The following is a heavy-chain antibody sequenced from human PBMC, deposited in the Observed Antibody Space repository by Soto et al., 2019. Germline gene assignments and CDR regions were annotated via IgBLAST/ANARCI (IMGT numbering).Heavy chain of an antibody. V-gene: IGHV3-48*02. CDR3: ARGVGTGFYPYFDY. D-gene: IGHD3-22*01. Sequence: GGSLRLSCAASGFTFSSYAMTWFRQAPGKGLEWIAYITGSGSPIYYADSVKGRFTISRDNARNSVYLQMDRLRDEDTAVYYCARGVGTGFYPYFDYWGQGTLVTVSS. CDR1: GFTFSSYA. CDR2: ITGSGSPI. J-gene: IGHJ4*02.